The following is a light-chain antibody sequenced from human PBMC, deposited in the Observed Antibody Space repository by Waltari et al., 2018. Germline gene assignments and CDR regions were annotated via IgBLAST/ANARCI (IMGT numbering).Light chain of an antibody. CDR1: QSVSSY. Sequence: EIVLTQSPATLSLSPGERATLTCRASQSVSSYLAWYQQKPGQAPMLLIYDASNRATGIPARFSGSGSGTDFTLTISSLEPEDFAVYYCQQRSSWPPTFGPGTKVDIK. CDR3: QQRSSWPPT. CDR2: DAS. J-gene: IGKJ3*01. V-gene: IGKV3-11*01.